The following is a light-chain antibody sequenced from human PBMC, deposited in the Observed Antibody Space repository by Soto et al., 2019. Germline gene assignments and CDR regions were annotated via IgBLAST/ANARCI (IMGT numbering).Light chain of an antibody. CDR2: DAG. J-gene: IGKJ1*01. CDR1: ESVCTY. V-gene: IGKV3-11*01. CDR3: QQRYNWPWT. Sequence: EIVLTQSPATLSFSPGDTATLSCRASESVCTYLAWYQLRPGQAPRLVIFDAGSRATGMPARFSASGSGTDFTLTISGLEPEDFAVYSCQQRYNWPWTFGQGTRVDIK.